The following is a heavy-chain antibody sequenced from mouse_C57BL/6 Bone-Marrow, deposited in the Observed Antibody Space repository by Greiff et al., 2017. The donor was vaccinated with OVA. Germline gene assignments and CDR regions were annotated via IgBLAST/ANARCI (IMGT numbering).Heavy chain of an antibody. J-gene: IGHJ4*01. V-gene: IGHV1-81*01. CDR2: IYPRSGNT. Sequence: QVQLKESGAELARPGASVKLSCKASGYTFTSYGISWVKQRTGQGLEWIGEIYPRSGNTYYNEKFKGKATLTADKSSSTAYMELRSLTSEDSEVYVCARGKHRNYAMDYWGQGTSVTVSS. CDR3: ARGKHRNYAMDY. CDR1: GYTFTSYG.